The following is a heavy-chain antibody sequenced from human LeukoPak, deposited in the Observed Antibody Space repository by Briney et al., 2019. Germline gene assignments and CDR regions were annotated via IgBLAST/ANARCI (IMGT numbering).Heavy chain of an antibody. V-gene: IGHV1-8*01. Sequence: ASVKVSCKASGYTFTSYDINWVRQATGQGLEWMGWMNPNSGNTGYAQKFQGRVTMTTDTSTSTAYMELRSLRSDDTAVYYCARETPPVNGIFDYWGQGTLVTVSS. CDR1: GYTFTSYD. D-gene: IGHD2-8*01. J-gene: IGHJ4*02. CDR2: MNPNSGNT. CDR3: ARETPPVNGIFDY.